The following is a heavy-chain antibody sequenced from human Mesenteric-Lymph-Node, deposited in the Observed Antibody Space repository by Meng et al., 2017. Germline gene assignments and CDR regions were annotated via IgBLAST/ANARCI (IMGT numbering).Heavy chain of an antibody. V-gene: IGHV4-4*02. Sequence: QVQPQESGPGLVKPSETLSLTCAVSGGSISSINWWTWVRQPPGKGLEWIGEIYHSGSTNYNPSLKSRVTISVDKSKNQFSLKLSSVTAADTAVYYCARVAAAGNEWFDPWGQGTLVTVSS. CDR1: GGSISSINW. CDR2: IYHSGST. J-gene: IGHJ5*02. D-gene: IGHD6-13*01. CDR3: ARVAAAGNEWFDP.